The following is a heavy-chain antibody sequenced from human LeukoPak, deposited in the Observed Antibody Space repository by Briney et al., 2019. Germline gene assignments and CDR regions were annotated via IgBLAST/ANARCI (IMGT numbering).Heavy chain of an antibody. CDR2: IYTSGST. CDR1: GGSISSGSYY. D-gene: IGHD1-26*01. V-gene: IGHV4-61*02. CDR3: ARDLVVGAVSGGFDY. J-gene: IGHJ4*02. Sequence: SETLSLTCTVSGGSISSGSYYWSWIRQPAGKGLEWIGRIYTSGSTNYNPSLKSRVTISVDTSKNQFSLKLSSVTAADTAVYYCARDLVVGAVSGGFDYWGQGTLVTVSS.